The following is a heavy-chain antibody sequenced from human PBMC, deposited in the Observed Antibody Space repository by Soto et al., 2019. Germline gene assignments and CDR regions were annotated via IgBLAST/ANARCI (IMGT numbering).Heavy chain of an antibody. V-gene: IGHV1-46*01. Sequence: ASVKVSCKASGFTFSTYWMHWVRQAPGQGPEWMGVINPTGDNTLYARRFQGRVTMTRDTSTTTVFMELSSLTFEDTAVYYCAXDNSKNVLGLTFWWFDPWGQGTLVTVSS. J-gene: IGHJ5*02. CDR3: AXDNSKNVLGLTFWWFDP. CDR1: GFTFSTYW. CDR2: INPTGDNT. D-gene: IGHD2-8*01.